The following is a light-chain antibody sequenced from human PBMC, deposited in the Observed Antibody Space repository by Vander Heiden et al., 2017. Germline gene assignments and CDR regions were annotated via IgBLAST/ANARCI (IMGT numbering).Light chain of an antibody. CDR1: QSVSGY. V-gene: IGKV3-11*01. J-gene: IGKJ2*01. CDR2: DAS. Sequence: ETVLTQPPDTLSSSSGERATLTCRASQSVSGYLACYQQKPGQAPRLLIYDASNRATGVPARFSGSGSGTDFTLAISSLEPEDFAVYCCQQRSNWYTFGQGTKLEIK. CDR3: QQRSNWYT.